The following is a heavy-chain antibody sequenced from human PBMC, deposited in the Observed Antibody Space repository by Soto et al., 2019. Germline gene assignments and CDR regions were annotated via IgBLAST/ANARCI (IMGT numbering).Heavy chain of an antibody. J-gene: IGHJ6*03. V-gene: IGHV4-59*08. CDR3: ARIELERRDYYYYYYMDV. Sequence: SETLSLTCTVSGGSISSYYWSWIRQPPGKGLEWIGYIYYSGSTNYNPSLKSRVTISVDTSKNQFSLKLSSVTAADTAVYYCARIELERRDYYYYYYMDVWGKGTTVTVSS. CDR2: IYYSGST. CDR1: GGSISSYY. D-gene: IGHD1-1*01.